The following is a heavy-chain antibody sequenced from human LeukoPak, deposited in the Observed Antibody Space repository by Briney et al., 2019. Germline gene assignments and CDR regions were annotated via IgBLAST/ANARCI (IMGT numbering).Heavy chain of an antibody. D-gene: IGHD5-24*01. J-gene: IGHJ4*02. CDR3: ARDHVPRGDGYNYYEY. V-gene: IGHV1-18*01. Sequence: ASVKVSCKASGYTFTTYDISWVRQAPGQGLEWMGWISGYKGNTIYAQKLQGRVTMTTDTSTSTAYMDLGGLRPDDTAVYYCARDHVPRGDGYNYYEYWGQGTLVTVPS. CDR2: ISGYKGNT. CDR1: GYTFTTYD.